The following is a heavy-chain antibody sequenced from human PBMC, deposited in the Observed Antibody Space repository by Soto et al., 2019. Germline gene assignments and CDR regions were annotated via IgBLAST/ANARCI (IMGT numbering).Heavy chain of an antibody. CDR3: ARDRAPRGWSYLDL. V-gene: IGHV1-69*01. Sequence: QVQLVQSGAEVKKPGSPVKISCKAFGGSFSDYAISWVRQAPGQGLEWMGGIIPIFGTPNYAQKFQDRVTFTAHESTNTAYMELSRLTSEDTAVYYCARDRAPRGWSYLDLWGQGTQVTVSS. CDR1: GGSFSDYA. D-gene: IGHD2-15*01. CDR2: IIPIFGTP. J-gene: IGHJ4*02.